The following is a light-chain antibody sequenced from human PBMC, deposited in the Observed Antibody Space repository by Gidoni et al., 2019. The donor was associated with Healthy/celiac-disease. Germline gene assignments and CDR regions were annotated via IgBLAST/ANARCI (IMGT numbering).Light chain of an antibody. CDR1: QSVNSN. J-gene: IGKJ4*01. CDR2: GAS. CDR3: QQYNNWPLT. Sequence: EIVMTKSPATLSVSPGERATLSCRASQSVNSNLAWYQQKPGQAPRLLIYGASTRATGIPARFSGSGSGTECTLTISSLQSEDFAVYYCQQYNNWPLTFXGXTKVEIK. V-gene: IGKV3-15*01.